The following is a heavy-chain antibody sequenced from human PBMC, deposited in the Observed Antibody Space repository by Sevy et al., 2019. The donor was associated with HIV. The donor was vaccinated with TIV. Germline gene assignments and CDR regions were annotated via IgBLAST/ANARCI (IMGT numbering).Heavy chain of an antibody. Sequence: GSLRLSCAASGFSLSNYAMSWVRQAPGKGLEWVSTLIGGGSRTYYADSVTGRFTISRDNSRNSLYLRMNSLRAKDTAVYYCAKRRVQSGLSGGGANYGWDVCGQGTTVTVSS. CDR2: LIGGGSRT. J-gene: IGHJ6*02. CDR3: AKRRVQSGLSGGGANYGWDV. CDR1: GFSLSNYA. D-gene: IGHD2-8*02. V-gene: IGHV3-23*01.